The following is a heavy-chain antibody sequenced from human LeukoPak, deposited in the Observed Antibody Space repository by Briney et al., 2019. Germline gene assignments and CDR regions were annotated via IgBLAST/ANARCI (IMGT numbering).Heavy chain of an antibody. J-gene: IGHJ4*02. V-gene: IGHV3-30*18. CDR2: ISADGIDK. CDR3: AKDKGREGDY. Sequence: PGGSLRLSCAASGFPFSNYGMHWARQAPGKGLEWVAVISADGIDKYYADSVKGRFTISRDNSKNTLYLQMSSLRPEDTAVYYCAKDKGREGDYWGQGNLVTVSS. CDR1: GFPFSNYG.